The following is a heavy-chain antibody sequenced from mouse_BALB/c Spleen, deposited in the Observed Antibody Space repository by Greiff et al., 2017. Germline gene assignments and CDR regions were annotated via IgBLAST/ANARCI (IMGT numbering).Heavy chain of an antibody. CDR3: ARDYYGNQAWCAY. D-gene: IGHD2-1*01. V-gene: IGHV3-6*02. CDR1: GYSITSGYY. CDR2: ISYDGSN. J-gene: IGHJ3*01. Sequence: EVQLQQSGPGLVKPSQSLSLTCSVTGYSITSGYYWNWIRQFPGNKLEWMGYISYDGSNNYNPSLKNRISITRDTSKNQFFLKLNSVTTEDTATYYCARDYYGNQAWCAYWGQGTLVTVSA.